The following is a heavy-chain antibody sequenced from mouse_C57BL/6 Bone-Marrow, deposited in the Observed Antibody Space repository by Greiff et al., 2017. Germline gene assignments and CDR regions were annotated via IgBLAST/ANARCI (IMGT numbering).Heavy chain of an antibody. CDR2: ISSGGSYT. CDR1: GFTFSSYG. CDR3: ARRDWGAFAY. D-gene: IGHD4-1*01. J-gene: IGHJ3*01. V-gene: IGHV5-6*01. Sequence: EVQLVESGGDLVKPGGSLKLSCAASGFTFSSYGMSWVRQTPDKRLEWVATISSGGSYTYYPDSVKGRFTISRDNAKNTLYLQMSSLKSEDTAMYYCARRDWGAFAYWGQGTLVTVSA.